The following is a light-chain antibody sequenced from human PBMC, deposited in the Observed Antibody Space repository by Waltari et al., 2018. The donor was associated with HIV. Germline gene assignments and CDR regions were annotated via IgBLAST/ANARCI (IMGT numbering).Light chain of an antibody. Sequence: QSILTQPPSASGTPGQRVTISCSGSSSNIGSNAVNWYQQLPGTAPNILIYSINERASGVPDRFSGSKSGTSASLAISGLQSEDEADYHCAAWDDSLNGVVFGGGTKLTVL. CDR3: AAWDDSLNGVV. V-gene: IGLV1-44*01. J-gene: IGLJ2*01. CDR2: SIN. CDR1: SSNIGSNA.